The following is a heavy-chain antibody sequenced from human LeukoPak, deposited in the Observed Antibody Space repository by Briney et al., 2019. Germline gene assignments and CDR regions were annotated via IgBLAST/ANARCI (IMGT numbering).Heavy chain of an antibody. CDR2: ITASGTAM. CDR3: ASSGSYRFDY. D-gene: IGHD1-26*01. J-gene: IGHJ4*02. CDR1: GFTFSSYS. Sequence: GGSLRLSYAASGFTFSSYSMNWVRQAPGKGLEWVSHITASGTAMFYADSVKGRFTISRDNAKNSLYLQMNSLRDEDTAVYYCASSGSYRFDYWGQGTLDTVSS. V-gene: IGHV3-48*02.